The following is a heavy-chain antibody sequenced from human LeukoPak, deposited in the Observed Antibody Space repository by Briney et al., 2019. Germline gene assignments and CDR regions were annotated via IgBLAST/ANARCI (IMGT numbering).Heavy chain of an antibody. CDR3: ARMHVDYDFDY. CDR2: ISSSGSTI. V-gene: IGHV3-11*01. CDR1: GFTFSDYY. D-gene: IGHD4-17*01. J-gene: IGHJ4*02. Sequence: GGSLRLSCAASGFTFSDYYMSWIRQAPGKGLEWVSYISSSGSTIHYADSVKGRFTISRDNAKNSLYLQMNSLRAEDTAVYYCARMHVDYDFDYWGQGTLVTVSS.